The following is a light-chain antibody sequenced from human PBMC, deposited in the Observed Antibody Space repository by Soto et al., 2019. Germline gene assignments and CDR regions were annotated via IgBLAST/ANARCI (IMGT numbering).Light chain of an antibody. CDR2: DAS. CDR1: QSVRSER. J-gene: IGKJ5*01. Sequence: EIVLTQSPYTLPLSPGERATLFRRDSQSVRSERLAWYQQKPGQAPRLLGCDASTRATGIPERFSGSGSGTHFTLTITSLEPEDFAVYYGQEYDGAPPVTFGLGTRLEIK. CDR3: QEYDGAPPVT. V-gene: IGKV3-20*01.